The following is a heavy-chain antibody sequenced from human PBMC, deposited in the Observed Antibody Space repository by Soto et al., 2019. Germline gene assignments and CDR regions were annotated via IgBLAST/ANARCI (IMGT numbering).Heavy chain of an antibody. CDR2: TYYRSKWYN. CDR3: ARSRMRSLRREPQNYYYYGMDV. J-gene: IGHJ6*04. V-gene: IGHV6-1*01. D-gene: IGHD6-19*01. CDR1: GDSVSSNSAA. Sequence: PSQTLSLTCAISGDSVSSNSAAWNWIRQSPSRGLEWLGRTYYRSKWYNDYAVSVKSRITINPDTAKNQCSLQLNSVTPEDTAVYYCARSRMRSLRREPQNYYYYGMDVWGKGTTVTAPS.